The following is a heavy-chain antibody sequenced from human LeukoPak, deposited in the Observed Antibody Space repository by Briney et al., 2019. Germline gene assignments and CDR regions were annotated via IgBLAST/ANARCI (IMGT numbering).Heavy chain of an antibody. D-gene: IGHD4-17*01. Sequence: ASVKVSCKASGYTFTNYDVNWVRQATGQGLEWMGWMNPDSGNTGYAQKFQGRVTMTRDTSIGTAYMELSSLRSEGSAVYYCARVPNRGDKFDPWGQGTLVTVSS. J-gene: IGHJ5*02. CDR2: MNPDSGNT. V-gene: IGHV1-8*01. CDR3: ARVPNRGDKFDP. CDR1: GYTFTNYD.